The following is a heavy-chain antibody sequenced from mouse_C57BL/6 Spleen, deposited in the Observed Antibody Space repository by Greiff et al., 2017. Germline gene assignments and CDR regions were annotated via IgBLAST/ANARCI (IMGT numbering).Heavy chain of an antibody. D-gene: IGHD1-1*01. CDR2: IDPETGGT. CDR3: TRSLYYGSIYRYFDV. Sequence: QVQLQQSGAELVRPGASVTLSCKASGYTFTDYEMHWVKQTPVHGLEWIGAIDPETGGTAYNQKFKGKAILTADKSSSTAYMELRSLTSEDSAVYYCTRSLYYGSIYRYFDVWGTGTTVTVSS. CDR1: GYTFTDYE. V-gene: IGHV1-15*01. J-gene: IGHJ1*03.